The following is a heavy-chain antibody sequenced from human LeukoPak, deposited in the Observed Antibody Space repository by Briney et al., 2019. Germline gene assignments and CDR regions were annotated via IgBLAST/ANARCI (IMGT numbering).Heavy chain of an antibody. CDR3: ARDLDYYATDY. Sequence: GGTLRLSCAASGFSLCTYWTSWVCDAPGKGLERVANIGKAGRANHYVDSVKGRLTISKDNAKNSLYLQMNSLRVDDTAVYYCARDLDYYATDYWGQGTLVTVSS. D-gene: IGHD3/OR15-3a*01. J-gene: IGHJ4*02. CDR2: IGKAGRAN. CDR1: GFSLCTYW. V-gene: IGHV3-7*01.